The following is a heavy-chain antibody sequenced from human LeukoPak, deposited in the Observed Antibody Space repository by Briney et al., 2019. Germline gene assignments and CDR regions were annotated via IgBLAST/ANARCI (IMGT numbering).Heavy chain of an antibody. CDR1: GFTSSSYW. D-gene: IGHD4-17*01. V-gene: IGHV3-74*01. CDR2: INSDGSST. Sequence: GGSLRLSCAASGFTSSSYWMHWVRQAPGKGLVWVSRINSDGSSTSYADSVKGRFTIPRDNAKNTLYLQMNSLRAEDTAVYYCARDRGHTVTTFLDYRGEGTLVTVSS. J-gene: IGHJ4*02. CDR3: ARDRGHTVTTFLDY.